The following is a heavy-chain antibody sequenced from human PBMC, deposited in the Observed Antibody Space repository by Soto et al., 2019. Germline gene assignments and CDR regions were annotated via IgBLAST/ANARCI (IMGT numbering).Heavy chain of an antibody. CDR3: TTSPVRSYCSCGSCYGYFDY. V-gene: IGHV3-15*07. CDR1: GFTFSNAW. D-gene: IGHD2-15*01. CDR2: IKSKTDGGTT. Sequence: GGSLRLSCAASGFTFSNAWMNWVRQAPGKGLEWVGRIKSKTDGGTTDYAAPVKGRFTISRDDSKNTLYLQMNSLKTEDTAVYYCTTSPVRSYCSCGSCYGYFDYWGQGTLVTVSS. J-gene: IGHJ4*02.